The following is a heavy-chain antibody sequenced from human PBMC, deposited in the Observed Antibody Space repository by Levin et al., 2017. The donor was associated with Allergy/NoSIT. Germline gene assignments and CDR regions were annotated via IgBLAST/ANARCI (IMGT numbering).Heavy chain of an antibody. CDR3: ARDECAWFGECYGMDV. Sequence: PSEPLSLTCSVSGDSISRGDYYWSWIRQHPGKGLEWIGFIHHSGSAYSNPSLKSRLTISLDTSKNQFSLKLSSVTVADTAVYYCARDECAWFGECYGMDVWGQGTTVTVSS. J-gene: IGHJ6*02. CDR1: GDSISRGDYY. V-gene: IGHV4-31*03. D-gene: IGHD3-10*01. CDR2: IHHSGSA.